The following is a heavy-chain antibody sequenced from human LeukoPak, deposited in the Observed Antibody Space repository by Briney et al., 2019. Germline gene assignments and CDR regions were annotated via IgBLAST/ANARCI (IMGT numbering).Heavy chain of an antibody. CDR1: GGSIRSGGYY. D-gene: IGHD4-17*01. J-gene: IGHJ2*01. CDR3: ARSKTTVTPYWYFDL. CDR2: IYYSGST. Sequence: SETLSLTCTVSGGSIRSGGYYWSWMRQHPGKGLEWIGYIYYSGSTYYNPSLKSRVTISVDTSKNQFSLKLSSVTAADTAVYYCARSKTTVTPYWYFDLWGRGTLVTVSS. V-gene: IGHV4-31*03.